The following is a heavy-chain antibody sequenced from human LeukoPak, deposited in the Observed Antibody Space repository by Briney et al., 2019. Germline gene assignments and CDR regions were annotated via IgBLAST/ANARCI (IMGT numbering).Heavy chain of an antibody. CDR2: ISSSSTSI. CDR3: ARGLGHFDS. Sequence: GGSLRLSCATSGFTFSVSAMSWVRQTPGKGREWLSYISSSSTSIYYTDSVKGRFTISRDNTKNSLYLQMNSLRPEDTALYYCARGLGHFDSWGQGTLVTVSS. D-gene: IGHD3-9*01. CDR1: GFTFSVSA. J-gene: IGHJ4*02. V-gene: IGHV3-48*04.